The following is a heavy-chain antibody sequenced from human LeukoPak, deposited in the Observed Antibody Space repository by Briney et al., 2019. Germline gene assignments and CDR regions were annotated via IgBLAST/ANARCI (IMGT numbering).Heavy chain of an antibody. Sequence: GESLKISCKGSGYSFTSYWIGWVRQMPGKGLEWMGIIYPGDSDTRYSPSFQGQVTTSAGKSISTAYLQWSSLKASDTAMYYCARPRRQWLANDAFDIWGQGTMVTVSS. CDR1: GYSFTSYW. CDR2: IYPGDSDT. J-gene: IGHJ3*02. D-gene: IGHD6-19*01. CDR3: ARPRRQWLANDAFDI. V-gene: IGHV5-51*01.